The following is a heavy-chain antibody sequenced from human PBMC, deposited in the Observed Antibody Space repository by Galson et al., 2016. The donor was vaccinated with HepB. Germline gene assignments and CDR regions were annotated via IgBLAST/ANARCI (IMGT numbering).Heavy chain of an antibody. CDR1: GFTFSTQS. D-gene: IGHD2-2*01. CDR3: AKRVPAAMAYYFDY. J-gene: IGHJ4*02. Sequence: SLRLSCAASGFTFSTQSMNWVRQAPGKGLEWVSSISSRSTYIHYADSVEARFTISRDNAKNSLYLQMNSLRAEDTAVYYCAKRVPAAMAYYFDYWGQGTLVTVSS. CDR2: ISSRSTYI. V-gene: IGHV3-21*01.